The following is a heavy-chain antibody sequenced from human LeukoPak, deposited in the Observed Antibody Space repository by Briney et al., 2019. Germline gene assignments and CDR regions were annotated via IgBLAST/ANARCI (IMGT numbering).Heavy chain of an antibody. D-gene: IGHD2-21*02. CDR1: GFTFSSYA. J-gene: IGHJ6*02. V-gene: IGHV3-23*01. Sequence: GGSLRLSCAASGFTFSSYAMSWVRQAPGKGLEWVSAISGSGGSTYYADSVKGRFTISRDNSKNTLYLQMNSLRAEDTAVYYCAKDLSGDRDYYYYYGMDVWGQGTTVTVSS. CDR2: ISGSGGST. CDR3: AKDLSGDRDYYYYYGMDV.